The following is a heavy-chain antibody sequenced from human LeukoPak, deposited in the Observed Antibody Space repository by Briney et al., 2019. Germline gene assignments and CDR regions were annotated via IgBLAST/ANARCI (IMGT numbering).Heavy chain of an antibody. CDR2: ISGSGGST. J-gene: IGHJ4*02. V-gene: IGHV3-23*01. D-gene: IGHD3-3*01. Sequence: GGSLRLSCAAYGFTFSSYAMSWVRQAPGKGLEGVSAISGSGGSTYYADSVKGRFTISRDNSKNTLYLQMNSLRAEDTAVYYCAKAPLEWFQYFDYWGQGTLVTVSS. CDR1: GFTFSSYA. CDR3: AKAPLEWFQYFDY.